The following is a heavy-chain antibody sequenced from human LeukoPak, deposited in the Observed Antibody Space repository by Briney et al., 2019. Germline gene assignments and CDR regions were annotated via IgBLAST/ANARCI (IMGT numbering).Heavy chain of an antibody. J-gene: IGHJ4*02. CDR3: ARFGYLSAYADF. V-gene: IGHV3-11*06. Sequence: GGSLRLSCAASGSSFSDFYMAWIRQAPGKGLEWVSYIEGSGQYTKYADSVRGRFTISRDNAKNSLYLQMRSLRVEDTAVYYCARFGYLSAYADFWGQGILVTVSS. D-gene: IGHD2-15*01. CDR1: GSSFSDFY. CDR2: IEGSGQYT.